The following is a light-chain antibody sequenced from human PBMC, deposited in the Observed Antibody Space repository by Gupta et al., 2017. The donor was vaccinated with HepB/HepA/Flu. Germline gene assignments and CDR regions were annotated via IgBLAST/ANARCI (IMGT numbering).Light chain of an antibody. CDR2: AAS. CDR1: QSISSY. Sequence: DIQMTQSPCSLSASLGDRVTITCRASQSISSYLNWYQQKPGKAPKLLIYAASSLQSGVPSRFSGSGSGTDFTLTISSLQPEDIATYYCQQCDSNPRTFGQGTQLEIK. J-gene: IGKJ5*01. V-gene: IGKV1-39*01. CDR3: QQCDSNPRT.